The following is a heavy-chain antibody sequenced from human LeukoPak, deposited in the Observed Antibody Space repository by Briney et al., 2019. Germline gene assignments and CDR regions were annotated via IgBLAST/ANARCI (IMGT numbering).Heavy chain of an antibody. CDR3: AKAIKGIKAARPESLDY. CDR2: IKSKTDGGTT. D-gene: IGHD6-6*01. Sequence: GGSLRLSCAASGFTFSNAWMSWVRQALGKGLEWVGRIKSKTDGGTTDYAAPVKGRFTISRDNSKNTLYLQMNSLRAEDTAVYYCAKAIKGIKAARPESLDYWGQGTLVTVSS. J-gene: IGHJ4*02. CDR1: GFTFSNAW. V-gene: IGHV3-15*01.